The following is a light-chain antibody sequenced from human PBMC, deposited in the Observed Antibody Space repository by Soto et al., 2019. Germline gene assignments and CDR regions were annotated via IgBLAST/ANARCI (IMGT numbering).Light chain of an antibody. CDR1: QSISSY. V-gene: IGKV1-39*01. CDR3: QQSYSTPFT. Sequence: DIQMTQSPSSLSASVGDRATITCRASQSISSYLNWYQQKPGKAPKLLIYAASSLQSGVPTRFSGSGSGTDFTLTISSLQAEDFATDYCQQSYSTPFTCGPGTKVDI. J-gene: IGKJ3*01. CDR2: AAS.